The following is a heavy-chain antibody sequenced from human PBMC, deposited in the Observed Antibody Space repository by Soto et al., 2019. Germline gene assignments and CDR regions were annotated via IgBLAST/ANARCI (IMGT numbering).Heavy chain of an antibody. Sequence: QVQLVQSGAEVKKPGSSVKVSCKASGGTFSSYTISWVRQAPGQGLEWMGRIIPILGIANYAQKFQGRVTITADKSTSTAYMELRSLRSEDTAVYYCARDRSRLPTKTYSCDSSCYYFDYWGQGTLVTVSS. V-gene: IGHV1-69*08. J-gene: IGHJ4*02. CDR2: IIPILGIA. CDR1: GGTFSSYT. D-gene: IGHD3-22*01. CDR3: ARDRSRLPTKTYSCDSSCYYFDY.